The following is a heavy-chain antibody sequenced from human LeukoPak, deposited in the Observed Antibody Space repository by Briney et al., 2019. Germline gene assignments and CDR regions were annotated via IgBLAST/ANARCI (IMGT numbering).Heavy chain of an antibody. CDR3: AVVVPAATRPFDY. CDR2: IIPIFGTA. D-gene: IGHD2-2*01. J-gene: IGHJ4*02. V-gene: IGHV1-69*05. CDR1: GGTFSSYA. Sequence: GASVKVSCKASGGTFSSYAISWVRQAPGQGLEWMGGIIPIFGTANYAQKFQGRVTITTDESTSTAYMELSSLRSEDTAVYYCAVVVPAATRPFDYWGQGTLVTVSS.